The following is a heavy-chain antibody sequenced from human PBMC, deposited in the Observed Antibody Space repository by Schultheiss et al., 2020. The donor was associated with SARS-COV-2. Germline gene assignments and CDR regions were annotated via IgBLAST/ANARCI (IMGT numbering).Heavy chain of an antibody. CDR3: AREPIRTYSSSSKDY. D-gene: IGHD6-6*01. V-gene: IGHV1-46*01. CDR1: GYTFTSYY. Sequence: ASVKVSCKASGYTFTSYYMHWVRQAPGQGLEWMGIINPSGGSTSYAQKFQGRVTMTRDTSTSTVYMELSSLRSEDTAVYYCAREPIRTYSSSSKDYWGQGTLVTVSS. CDR2: INPSGGST. J-gene: IGHJ4*02.